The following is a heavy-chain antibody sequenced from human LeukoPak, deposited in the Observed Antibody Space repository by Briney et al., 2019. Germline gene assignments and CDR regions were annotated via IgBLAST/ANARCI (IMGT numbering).Heavy chain of an antibody. CDR2: IRYDGSNK. V-gene: IGHV3-30*02. CDR1: GFTFSSYG. CDR3: AKDRIYSNYGYYMDV. J-gene: IGHJ6*03. D-gene: IGHD4-11*01. Sequence: GGSLRLSCAASGFTFSSYGMHWVRQAPGKGLEWVAFIRYDGSNKYYVDSVKGRFTISRDNSKNTLYLQMNSLRDEDTAVFYCAKDRIYSNYGYYMDVWGKGTTVTVSS.